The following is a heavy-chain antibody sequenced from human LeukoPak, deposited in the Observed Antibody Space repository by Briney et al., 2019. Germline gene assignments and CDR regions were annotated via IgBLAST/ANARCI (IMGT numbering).Heavy chain of an antibody. Sequence: SETLSLTCTVSGGSISSSSYYWGWIRQPPGKGLEWIGSIYYSGSTYYNPSPKSRVTISVDTSKNQFSLKLSSVTAADTAVYYCARHAAVTRGSSEYNWFDPWGQGTLVTVSS. D-gene: IGHD6-13*01. CDR2: IYYSGST. J-gene: IGHJ5*02. V-gene: IGHV4-39*01. CDR1: GGSISSSSYY. CDR3: ARHAAVTRGSSEYNWFDP.